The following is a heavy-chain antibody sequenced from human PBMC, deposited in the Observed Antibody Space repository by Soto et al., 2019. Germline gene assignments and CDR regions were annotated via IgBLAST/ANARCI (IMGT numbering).Heavy chain of an antibody. CDR1: GYTFTSYG. V-gene: IGHV1-18*01. CDR3: ARGRYGDY. CDR2: ISAHNGNT. Sequence: QVHLVQSGAEVKKPGASVKVSCKASGYTFTSYGITWVRQAPGQGLEWMGWISAHNGNTDYAQKLQGRVIVTRDTSTSTXYMELRSLIXXDTAVYYCARGRYGDYWGQGALVTVSS. D-gene: IGHD1-1*01. J-gene: IGHJ4*02.